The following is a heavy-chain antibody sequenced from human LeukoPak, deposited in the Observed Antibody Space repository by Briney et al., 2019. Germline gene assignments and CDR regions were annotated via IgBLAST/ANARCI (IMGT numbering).Heavy chain of an antibody. D-gene: IGHD3-10*01. Sequence: GGSLRLSCAASGFTFSSYGMHWVRQAPGKGLEWVAVIWYDGSNKYYADSVKGRFTISRDNSKNTLYLQMNSLRAEDTAVYYCARDLRAGSTTPDAFDIWGQGTMVTVSS. CDR3: ARDLRAGSTTPDAFDI. J-gene: IGHJ3*02. CDR1: GFTFSSYG. V-gene: IGHV3-33*01. CDR2: IWYDGSNK.